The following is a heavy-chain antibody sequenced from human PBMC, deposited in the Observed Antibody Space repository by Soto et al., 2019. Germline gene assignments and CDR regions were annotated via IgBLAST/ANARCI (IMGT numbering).Heavy chain of an antibody. CDR3: ARAEQLAFFDY. J-gene: IGHJ4*02. V-gene: IGHV1-69*05. CDR2: IIPIFGTA. CDR1: GGTFSSSA. Sequence: QVQLVQSGAEVKKPGSSVKVSCKASGGTFSSSAIGWVRQAPGRGLEWMGGIIPIFGTANYAQKFQGRVTITSDESTSTAYMELSSLRSEDTAVYYCARAEQLAFFDYWGQGTLVTVSS. D-gene: IGHD6-6*01.